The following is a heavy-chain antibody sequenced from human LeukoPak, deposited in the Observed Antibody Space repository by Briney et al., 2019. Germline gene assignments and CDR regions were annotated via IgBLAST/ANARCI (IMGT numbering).Heavy chain of an antibody. D-gene: IGHD5-12*01. Sequence: GRSLRLSCAASGFTFSSYGMHWVRQAPGKGLEWVAVIWYDGSNKYYADSVKGRFTISRDNSKNTLYLQMNSLRAEDTAVYYCARDGGYSGYDSEFFDYWGQGTLVTVSS. CDR1: GFTFSSYG. CDR3: ARDGGYSGYDSEFFDY. V-gene: IGHV3-33*01. CDR2: IWYDGSNK. J-gene: IGHJ4*02.